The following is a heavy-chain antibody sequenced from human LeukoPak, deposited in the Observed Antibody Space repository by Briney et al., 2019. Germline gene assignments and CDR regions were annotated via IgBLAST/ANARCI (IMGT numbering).Heavy chain of an antibody. V-gene: IGHV3-30*02. CDR2: IRYDGSNK. D-gene: IGHD3-22*01. CDR1: GFTFSSYG. CDR3: AKGDYYDSSGPWPFY. Sequence: PGGSLRPSCAASGFTFSSYGMHWVRQAPGKGLEWVAFIRYDGSNKYYADSVKGRFTISRDNSKNTLYLQMNSLRAEDTAVYYCAKGDYYDSSGPWPFYWGQGTLVTVSS. J-gene: IGHJ4*02.